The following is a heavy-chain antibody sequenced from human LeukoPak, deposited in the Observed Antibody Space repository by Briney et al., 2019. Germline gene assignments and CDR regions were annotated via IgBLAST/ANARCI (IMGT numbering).Heavy chain of an antibody. CDR2: ISGSGGST. Sequence: PGGSLRLSCAASGFTFDDYGTSWVRQAPGKGLEWVSAISGSGGSTYYADSVKGRFTISRDNSKNTLYLQMNSLRAEDTAVYYCANTLVAGTLSPDYWGQGTLVTVSS. J-gene: IGHJ4*02. CDR3: ANTLVAGTLSPDY. CDR1: GFTFDDYG. D-gene: IGHD6-19*01. V-gene: IGHV3-23*01.